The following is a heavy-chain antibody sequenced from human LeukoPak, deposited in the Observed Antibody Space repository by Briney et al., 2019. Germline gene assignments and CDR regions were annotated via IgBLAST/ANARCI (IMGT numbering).Heavy chain of an antibody. CDR3: IRQPDY. Sequence: GGSLRLSCAASGFTFSNYWMHWVRQAPGKGLVWVSHINSDGSSTNYADSVKGRFTISRDNAKNTLYLQMNNLRAEDTAVYYCIRQPDYWGQGTLVTVSS. CDR1: GFTFSNYW. CDR2: INSDGSST. J-gene: IGHJ4*02. V-gene: IGHV3-74*01.